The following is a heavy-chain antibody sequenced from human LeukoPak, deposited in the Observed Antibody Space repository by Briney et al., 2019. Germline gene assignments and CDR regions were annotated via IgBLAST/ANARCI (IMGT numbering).Heavy chain of an antibody. J-gene: IGHJ6*02. V-gene: IGHV3-74*01. CDR1: GFPFSNYF. Sequence: GGSLRLSCEASGFPFSNYFMHWVRQAPGERRMWVSRINAGGSSANYADAVRGRFTVSRDNAKNTLYLQMNGLRVEDTAVYFCVRDDYGMDVWGQGTAVIVSS. CDR3: VRDDYGMDV. CDR2: INAGGSSA.